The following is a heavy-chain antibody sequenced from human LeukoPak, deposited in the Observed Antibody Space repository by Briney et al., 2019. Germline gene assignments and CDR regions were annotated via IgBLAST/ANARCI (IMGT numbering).Heavy chain of an antibody. CDR3: ARLSGYSSGHYYSDY. CDR1: GGSISSVY. CDR2: IYYRGST. V-gene: IGHV4-59*01. J-gene: IGHJ4*02. Sequence: SETLSLTCTVSGGSISSVYWSWIRQPPVKGLEWIGYIYYRGSTNYNPSLKSRVTISVDTSKNQFSLKLSSVTAADTAVYYCARLSGYSSGHYYSDYWGQGTLVTVSS. D-gene: IGHD3-22*01.